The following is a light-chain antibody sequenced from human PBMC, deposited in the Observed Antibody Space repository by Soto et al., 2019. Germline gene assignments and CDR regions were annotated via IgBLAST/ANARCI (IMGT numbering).Light chain of an antibody. Sequence: EIVLTQSPATLSLSPGDRATLSCRASQSVGSYLGWYQQRPGQAPRLLIYDASNRATGIPARFSGRGSGTAFTLTISSLEPEDFAVYYCQQRSDWPSTFGGGTKVEIK. V-gene: IGKV3-11*01. CDR1: QSVGSY. J-gene: IGKJ4*01. CDR2: DAS. CDR3: QQRSDWPST.